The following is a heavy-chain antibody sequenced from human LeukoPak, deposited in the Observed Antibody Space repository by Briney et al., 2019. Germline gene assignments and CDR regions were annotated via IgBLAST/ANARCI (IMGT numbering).Heavy chain of an antibody. CDR1: GYTFTSYD. Sequence: GASVKVSCKASGYTFTSYDINWVRQATGQGLEWMGWISAYNGNTNYAQKLQGRVTMTTDTSTSTAYMELRSLRSDDTAVYYCARDGTAMAKNYYYYYMDVWGKGTTVTVSS. CDR2: ISAYNGNT. D-gene: IGHD5-18*01. J-gene: IGHJ6*03. CDR3: ARDGTAMAKNYYYYYMDV. V-gene: IGHV1-18*01.